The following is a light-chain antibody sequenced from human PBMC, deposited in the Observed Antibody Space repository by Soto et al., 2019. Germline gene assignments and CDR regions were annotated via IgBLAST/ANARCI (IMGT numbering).Light chain of an antibody. CDR3: QQYSSYPRT. V-gene: IGKV1D-16*01. CDR1: QGIGSF. Sequence: DIQMTQSPSSLSASVGDRVTITCRASQGIGSFLAWYQHKPGQAPKSLIKTASSLQSGVPSRFGGSGSETEFTLTITSLQPEDFATYYCQQYSSYPRTFGQGTRLEIK. CDR2: TAS. J-gene: IGKJ5*01.